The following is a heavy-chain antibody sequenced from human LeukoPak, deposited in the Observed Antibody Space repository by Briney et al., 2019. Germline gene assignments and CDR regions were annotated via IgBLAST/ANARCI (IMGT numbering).Heavy chain of an antibody. Sequence: GESLKISCKGSGYSFTNYWIAWVRQMPGKGLEWMGIINPGDSDTRYSPSFQGQVTISADKSISTAFLQWSSLKVPDTAMYYCVRLPPGGVYYLDSWGQGTLVTVSS. CDR2: INPGDSDT. CDR1: GYSFTNYW. J-gene: IGHJ4*02. CDR3: VRLPPGGVYYLDS. V-gene: IGHV5-51*01. D-gene: IGHD2-8*02.